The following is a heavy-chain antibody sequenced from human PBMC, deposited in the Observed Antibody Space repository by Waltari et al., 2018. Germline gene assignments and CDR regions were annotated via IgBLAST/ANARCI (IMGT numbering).Heavy chain of an antibody. CDR2: IYYSGST. CDR3: ARGGPIFGVANWFDP. CDR1: GGSISSGDYY. J-gene: IGHJ5*02. V-gene: IGHV4-30-4*08. Sequence: QVQLQESGPGLVKPSQTLSLTCTVSGGSISSGDYYWSWIRQPRGKGLEWIGYIYYSGSTYYNPSLKSRVTISVDTSKNQFSLKLSSVTAADTAVYYCARGGPIFGVANWFDPWGQGTLVTVSS. D-gene: IGHD3-3*02.